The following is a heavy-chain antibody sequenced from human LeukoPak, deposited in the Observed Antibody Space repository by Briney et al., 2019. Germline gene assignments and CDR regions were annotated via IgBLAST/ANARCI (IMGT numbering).Heavy chain of an antibody. V-gene: IGHV4-30-2*01. CDR3: ARLIVVIPKKNDYHYYYGMDV. J-gene: IGHJ6*04. D-gene: IGHD2-2*01. CDR1: GGSTSSGSHS. CDR2: IYHNGST. Sequence: SSQTLSLTCAVSGGSTSSGSHSWSWIRQPPGKGLECIGFIYHNGSTYHNPSLKSWVTISVDRSKNQFSLRLSSVTAADTAVYYCARLIVVIPKKNDYHYYYGMDVWGKGTTVTVSS.